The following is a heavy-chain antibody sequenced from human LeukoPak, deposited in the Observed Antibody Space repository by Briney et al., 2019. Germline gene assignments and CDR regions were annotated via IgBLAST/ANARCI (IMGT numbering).Heavy chain of an antibody. Sequence: GGSLRLSCAASGFTFSDYGMHWVRQAPGKGLEWVAVISYDGSNKYYADSVKGRFTISRDNSKNTLYLQMNSLRAEDTAVYYCAKVRDYGDYDSGPFDYWGQGILVTVSS. J-gene: IGHJ4*02. CDR3: AKVRDYGDYDSGPFDY. CDR2: ISYDGSNK. CDR1: GFTFSDYG. D-gene: IGHD4-17*01. V-gene: IGHV3-30*18.